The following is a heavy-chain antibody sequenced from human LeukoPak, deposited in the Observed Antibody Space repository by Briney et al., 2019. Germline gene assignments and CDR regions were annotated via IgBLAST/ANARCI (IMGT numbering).Heavy chain of an antibody. CDR2: IYYTGTT. Sequence: ASETLSLTCTISGGSISNSYWSWIRQPPGKPLEWIGYIYYTGTTKYNPSLKSRATISPDTSKNQFSLKLTSVTAADTALFFCARGYDIDVWGQGTTVTVSS. V-gene: IGHV4-59*01. CDR3: ARGYDIDV. CDR1: GGSISNSY. J-gene: IGHJ6*02.